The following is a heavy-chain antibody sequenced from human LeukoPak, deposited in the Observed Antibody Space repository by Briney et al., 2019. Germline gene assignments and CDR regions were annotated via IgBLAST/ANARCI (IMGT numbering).Heavy chain of an antibody. V-gene: IGHV1-69*05. J-gene: IGHJ4*02. CDR2: IIPIFGTA. Sequence: ASVKVSCKASGGTFSSYAISWVRQAPGQGLEWMGGIIPIFGTANYAQKFQGRVTITTDESTSTAYMELSSLRSEDTAVYYCATEVVVPAAIDYWGQGTLVTVSS. CDR3: ATEVVVPAAIDY. D-gene: IGHD2-2*02. CDR1: GGTFSSYA.